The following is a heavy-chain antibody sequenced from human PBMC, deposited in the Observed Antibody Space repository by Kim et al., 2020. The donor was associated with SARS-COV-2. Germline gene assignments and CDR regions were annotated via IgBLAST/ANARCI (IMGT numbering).Heavy chain of an antibody. V-gene: IGHV3-21*01. D-gene: IGHD2-15*01. Sequence: GGSLRLSCAASGFTFSSYSMNWVRQAPGKGLEWVSSISSSSYIYYADSVKGRFTISRDNAKNSLYLQMNSLRAEDTAVYYCARQISGGGTPVDYWGQGTLVTVSS. J-gene: IGHJ4*02. CDR3: ARQISGGGTPVDY. CDR2: ISSSSYI. CDR1: GFTFSSYS.